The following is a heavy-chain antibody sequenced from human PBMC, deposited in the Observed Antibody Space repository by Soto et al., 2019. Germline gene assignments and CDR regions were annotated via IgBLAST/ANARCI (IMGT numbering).Heavy chain of an antibody. CDR1: GFIFTSSA. J-gene: IGHJ4*02. CDR3: AMARDYYDFLSGYYSGFDY. V-gene: IGHV1-58*01. CDR2: IVVDSGNT. D-gene: IGHD3-3*01. Sequence: SVKVSCKATGFIFTSSAVQWVRQARGQRLEWIGWIVVDSGNTNYAQRFQERVTITRDMSTGTAYMELSSLRSEDTAVYYCAMARDYYDFLSGYYSGFDYWGQGTLVTVSS.